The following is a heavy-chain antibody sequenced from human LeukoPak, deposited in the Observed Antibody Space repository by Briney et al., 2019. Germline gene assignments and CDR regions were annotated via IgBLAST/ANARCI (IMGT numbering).Heavy chain of an antibody. V-gene: IGHV4-59*08. CDR1: GGSISSYY. Sequence: SETLSLTCTVSGGSISSYYWSWIRQPPGKGLEWIGYIYYSGSTNHNPSLKSRVTISVDTSKNQFSLKLSSVTAADTAVYYCASGNYGDYVPGWDYWGQGTLVTVSS. CDR3: ASGNYGDYVPGWDY. CDR2: IYYSGST. D-gene: IGHD4-17*01. J-gene: IGHJ4*02.